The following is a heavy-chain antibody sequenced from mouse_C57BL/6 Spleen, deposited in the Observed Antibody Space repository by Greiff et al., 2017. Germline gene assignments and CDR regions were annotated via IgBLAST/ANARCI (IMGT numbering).Heavy chain of an antibody. D-gene: IGHD2-5*01. J-gene: IGHJ4*01. CDR2: INPNNGGT. CDR3: ARTYYSNRYAMDY. V-gene: IGHV1-26*01. CDR1: GYTFTDYY. Sequence: VQLQQSGPELVKPGASVKISCKASGYTFTDYYMNWVKQSHGKSLEWIGDINPNNGGTSYNQKFKGKATLTVDKSSSTAYMELRSLTSEDSAVYYCARTYYSNRYAMDYWGQGTSVTVSS.